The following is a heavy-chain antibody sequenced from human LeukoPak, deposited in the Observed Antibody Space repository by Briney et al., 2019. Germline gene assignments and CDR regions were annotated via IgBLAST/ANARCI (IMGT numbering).Heavy chain of an antibody. D-gene: IGHD1-26*01. CDR1: GYTFTNHY. CDR2: INPSGGGT. CDR3: ARERELRPPYFDY. Sequence: ASVKVSCKASGYTFTNHYTHWVRQAPGQGLEWMGIINPSGGGTTYAQKFQGRVTMTRDTSTSTVYMDLSSLRSDDTAVYYCARERELRPPYFDYWGQGTLVTVSS. J-gene: IGHJ4*02. V-gene: IGHV1-46*01.